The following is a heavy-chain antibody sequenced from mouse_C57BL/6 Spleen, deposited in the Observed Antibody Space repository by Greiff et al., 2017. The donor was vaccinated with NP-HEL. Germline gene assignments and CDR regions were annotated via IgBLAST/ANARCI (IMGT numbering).Heavy chain of an antibody. D-gene: IGHD1-1*01. CDR2: IDPSDSYT. CDR3: ARRYITTVVAEGFDY. J-gene: IGHJ2*01. V-gene: IGHV1-69*01. Sequence: QVQLQQSGAELVMPGASVKLSCKASGYTFTSYWMHWVKQRPGQGLEWIGEIDPSDSYTNYNQKFKGKSTLTVDKSSSTAYMQLSSLTSEDSAVYYCARRYITTVVAEGFDYWGQGTTLTVSS. CDR1: GYTFTSYW.